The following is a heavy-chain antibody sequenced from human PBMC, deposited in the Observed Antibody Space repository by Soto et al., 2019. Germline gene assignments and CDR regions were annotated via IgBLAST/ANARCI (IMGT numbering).Heavy chain of an antibody. CDR1: GGSLSGYY. D-gene: IGHD2-21*02. J-gene: IGHJ3*01. Sequence: SETLRLTCAGSGGSLSGYYLTWFRQPPEKGLEWIGEVDHSGSTNYNPSLKSRVSISVDTSKNQFYLDLSSVTAADTAVYFFAECYCGHCYRMDV. V-gene: IGHV4-34*03. CDR3: AECYCGHCYRMDV. CDR2: VDHSGST.